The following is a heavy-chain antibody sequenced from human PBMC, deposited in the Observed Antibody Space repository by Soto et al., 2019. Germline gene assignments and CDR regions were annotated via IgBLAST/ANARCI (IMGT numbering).Heavy chain of an antibody. D-gene: IGHD3-22*01. CDR3: ATSISYYYDSTGAPDY. CDR1: GYTLTELS. CDR2: FDPEDGET. J-gene: IGHJ4*02. V-gene: IGHV1-24*01. Sequence: ASVKVSCKVSGYTLTELSMHWVRQAPGKGLEWMGGFDPEDGETIYAQKFQGRVTMSEDTSTDTAYMELSSLRSEDTAVYYCATSISYYYDSTGAPDYWGQGTLVTSPQ.